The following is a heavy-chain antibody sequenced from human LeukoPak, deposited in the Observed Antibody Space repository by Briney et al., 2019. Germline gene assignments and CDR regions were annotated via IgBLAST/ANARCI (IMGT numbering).Heavy chain of an antibody. CDR2: IIPIFGTA. V-gene: IGHV1-69*05. CDR3: ATGYYLYDYYYYMDV. D-gene: IGHD3-9*01. Sequence: ASVKVSCKASGGTFSSYAISWVRQAPGQGLEWMGGIIPIFGTANYAQKFQGRVTITTDESTSTAYMELSSLRSEDTAVYYCATGYYLYDYYYYMDVWGKGTTVTVSS. J-gene: IGHJ6*03. CDR1: GGTFSSYA.